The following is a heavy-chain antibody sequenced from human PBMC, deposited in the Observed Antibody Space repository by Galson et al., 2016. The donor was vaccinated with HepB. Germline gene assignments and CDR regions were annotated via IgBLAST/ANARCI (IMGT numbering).Heavy chain of an antibody. CDR3: ARGLFGGVDNFWSGYRGPVFDY. D-gene: IGHD3-3*01. J-gene: IGHJ4*02. Sequence: SLRLSCAASGFTFSSYAMHWVRQAPGKGLEWVAVISYDGSNKYDADSVKGRFAISRDNSKNTLYVQMNSLRAEDTAVYYCARGLFGGVDNFWSGYRGPVFDYWGQGTLVTVSS. CDR2: ISYDGSNK. V-gene: IGHV3-30*09. CDR1: GFTFSSYA.